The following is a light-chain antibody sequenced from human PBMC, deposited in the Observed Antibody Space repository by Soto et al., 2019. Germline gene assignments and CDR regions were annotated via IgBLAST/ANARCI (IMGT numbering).Light chain of an antibody. CDR2: TAS. CDR3: QQSFSKPWT. J-gene: IGKJ1*01. CDR1: QNIIKS. V-gene: IGKV1-39*01. Sequence: DIQMTQSPSSLSASVGDKITITCRASQNIIKSLNWYQHKPGQAPKLLINTASGLQSEVPSRFSGSGSRTDFTLTISSLQPEDFATYFCQQSFSKPWTFGQGNKVDIK.